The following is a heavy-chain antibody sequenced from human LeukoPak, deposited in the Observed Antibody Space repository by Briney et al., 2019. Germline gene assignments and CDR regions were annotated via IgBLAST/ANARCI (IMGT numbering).Heavy chain of an antibody. V-gene: IGHV1-8*03. D-gene: IGHD6-19*01. CDR3: ARGFFGSGWYGYYYMDV. CDR1: GYTFTSYD. Sequence: GASVNVSCKASGYTFTSYDIDWVRQATGQGLEWMGWMNPNSGNTGYAQKFQGRVTITRNTSISTAYMELSSLRSEDTAVYYCARGFFGSGWYGYYYMDVWGKGTTVTVSS. CDR2: MNPNSGNT. J-gene: IGHJ6*03.